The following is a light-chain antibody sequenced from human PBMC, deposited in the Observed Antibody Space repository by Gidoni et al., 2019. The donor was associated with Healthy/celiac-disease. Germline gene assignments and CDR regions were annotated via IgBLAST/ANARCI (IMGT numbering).Light chain of an antibody. CDR3: MQALQTPWT. J-gene: IGKJ2*02. V-gene: IGKV2-28*01. CDR2: LGS. CDR1: QSLLHSNGYNY. Sequence: DIVMTQSQLSLPVTPGEPASISCRSSQSLLHSNGYNYLDWYLQKPGQSPQLLIYLGSNRASGVPDRFSGSGSGTDFTLKISRVEAEDVGVYYCMQALQTPWTFGQGTKLEIQ.